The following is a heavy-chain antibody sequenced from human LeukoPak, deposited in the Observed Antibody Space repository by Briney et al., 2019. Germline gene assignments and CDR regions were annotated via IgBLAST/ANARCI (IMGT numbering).Heavy chain of an antibody. J-gene: IGHJ5*02. CDR3: ASAREIYDFWKGTGNSFDP. CDR2: IYASGST. Sequence: PSETLSLTCTGSGVSISNYYWSWIRQPAGKRLEWVGRIYASGSTDYNPSLTSRVTMSVDTSENPFCLRLTSLTAAYTAIYYSASAREIYDFWKGTGNSFDPWGQGTLVTVSS. V-gene: IGHV4-4*07. CDR1: GVSISNYY. D-gene: IGHD3-3*01.